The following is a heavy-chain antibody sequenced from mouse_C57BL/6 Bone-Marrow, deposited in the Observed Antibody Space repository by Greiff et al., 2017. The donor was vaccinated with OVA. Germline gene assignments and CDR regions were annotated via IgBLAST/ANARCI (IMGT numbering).Heavy chain of an antibody. CDR2: IYPGDGDT. CDR1: GYAFSSSW. V-gene: IGHV1-82*01. Sequence: QVQLKQSGPELVKPGASVKISCKASGYAFSSSWMNWVKQRPGKGLEWIGRIYPGDGDTNYNGKFKGKATLTADKSSSTAYMQLSSLTSEDSAVYFCARSRYYGSSSYFDYWGQGTTLTVSS. D-gene: IGHD1-1*01. CDR3: ARSRYYGSSSYFDY. J-gene: IGHJ2*01.